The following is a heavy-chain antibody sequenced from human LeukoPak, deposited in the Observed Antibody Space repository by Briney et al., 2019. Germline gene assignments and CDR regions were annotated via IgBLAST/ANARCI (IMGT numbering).Heavy chain of an antibody. Sequence: GGSLRLSCAASGFTFSSYAMSWVRQAPGKGLEWVSVIYSGGSTYYADSVKGRFTISRDNSKNTLYLQMNSLRAEDTAVYYCARDQREQQLGFDPWGQGTLVTVSS. CDR1: GFTFSSYA. D-gene: IGHD6-13*01. J-gene: IGHJ5*02. CDR3: ARDQREQQLGFDP. CDR2: IYSGGST. V-gene: IGHV3-66*01.